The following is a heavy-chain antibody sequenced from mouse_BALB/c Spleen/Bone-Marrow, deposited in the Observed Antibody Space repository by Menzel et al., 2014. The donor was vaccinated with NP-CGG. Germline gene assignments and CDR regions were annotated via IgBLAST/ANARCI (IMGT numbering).Heavy chain of an antibody. Sequence: VQLKQSGSELVKPGSSVKMSCKTSGYSFTDYTIHWVKQSHGKSLEWIGDFNPNNGGTDYNQKFQDKATLTVDKSSRTAFMEFRSLTFEDSAVYYCARARWYDYWGQGTTLTVSS. CDR2: FNPNNGGT. CDR3: ARARWYDY. CDR1: GYSFTDYT. J-gene: IGHJ2*01. V-gene: IGHV1-22*01. D-gene: IGHD1-1*02.